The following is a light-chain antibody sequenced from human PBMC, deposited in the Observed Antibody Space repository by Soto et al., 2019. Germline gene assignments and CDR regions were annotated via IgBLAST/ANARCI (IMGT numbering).Light chain of an antibody. CDR1: SSNIGAGYD. V-gene: IGLV1-40*01. CDR2: GNS. J-gene: IGLJ2*01. CDR3: QSYYSSLSGSVV. Sequence: QSVLTQPPSVSGAPGQRVTISCTGSSSNIGAGYDVHWYQQLPGTAPKLLIYGNSNRPSGVPDRFSGSKSGTSASLAITGLHAEDEADYYCQSYYSSLSGSVVFGGGTKLTVL.